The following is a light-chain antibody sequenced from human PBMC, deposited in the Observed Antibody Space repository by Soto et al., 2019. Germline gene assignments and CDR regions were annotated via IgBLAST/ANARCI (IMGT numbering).Light chain of an antibody. CDR1: SSDVGGYNL. J-gene: IGLJ2*01. CDR3: SSYSGSDNFVV. Sequence: QSALTQPPSASGSPGQSVTISCAGTSSDVGGYNLVSWYQQHPGKAPKLMIYEVIKRPSGVPDRFSGSKSGNTASLTVSGLHAEDEADYYCSSYSGSDNFVVFGGVTKLTVL. V-gene: IGLV2-8*01. CDR2: EVI.